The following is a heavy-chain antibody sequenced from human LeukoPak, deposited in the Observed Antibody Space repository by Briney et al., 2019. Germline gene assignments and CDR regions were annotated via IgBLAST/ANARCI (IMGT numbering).Heavy chain of an antibody. J-gene: IGHJ4*02. CDR3: AREGGYSGYDSN. V-gene: IGHV1-69*04. Sequence: SVKVSCKASGGTFSSYAISWVRQAPGQGLEWMGRIIPILGIANYAQKFQDRVTITADKSTSTAYMELSSLRSEDTAVYYCAREGGYSGYDSNWGQGTLVTVSS. D-gene: IGHD5-12*01. CDR2: IIPILGIA. CDR1: GGTFSSYA.